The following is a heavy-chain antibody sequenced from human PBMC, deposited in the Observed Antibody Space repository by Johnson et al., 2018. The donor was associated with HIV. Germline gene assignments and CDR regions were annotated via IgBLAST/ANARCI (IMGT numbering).Heavy chain of an antibody. D-gene: IGHD3-10*01. CDR3: AKDAGDVLLWFGEFSPRNAFDI. CDR1: GFTFSDYY. V-gene: IGHV3-11*04. CDR2: ISSSGSTI. J-gene: IGHJ3*02. Sequence: QVQLVESGGGLVKPGGSLRLSCAASGFTFSDYYMSWIRQAPGKGLEWVSYISSSGSTIYYADSVKGRFTISRAKAKNSLYLQMNSLRAEVTAVYYRAKDAGDVLLWFGEFSPRNAFDIWGQGTMVTVSS.